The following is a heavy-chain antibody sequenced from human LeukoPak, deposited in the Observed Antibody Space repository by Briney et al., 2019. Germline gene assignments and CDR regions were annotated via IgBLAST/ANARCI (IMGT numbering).Heavy chain of an antibody. V-gene: IGHV1-69*13. D-gene: IGHD6-6*01. CDR1: GGTFSSYA. Sequence: GASVKVSCKASGGTFSSYAISWVRQAPGQGLEWMGGIIPIFGTANYAQKFQGRVTITADESTSTAYMELSSLRSEDTAVYYCARGIAARRRAFDIWGQGTMVTVSS. CDR3: ARGIAARRRAFDI. J-gene: IGHJ3*02. CDR2: IIPIFGTA.